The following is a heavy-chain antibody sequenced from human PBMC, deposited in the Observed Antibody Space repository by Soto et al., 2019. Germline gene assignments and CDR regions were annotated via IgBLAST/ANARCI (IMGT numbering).Heavy chain of an antibody. V-gene: IGHV4-61*01. CDR1: GGSVSSGSYY. Sequence: PSETLSLTCTVSGGSVSSGSYYWSWIRQPPGKGLEWIGYIYYSGSTNYNPSLKSRVTISVDTSKNQFSLKLSSVTAADTAVYYCARGGAARQGWFDPWGQGTLVTVSS. CDR2: IYYSGST. D-gene: IGHD6-6*01. J-gene: IGHJ5*02. CDR3: ARGGAARQGWFDP.